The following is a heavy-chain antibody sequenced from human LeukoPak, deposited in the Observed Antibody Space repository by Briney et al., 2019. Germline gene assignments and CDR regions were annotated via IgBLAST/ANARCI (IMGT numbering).Heavy chain of an antibody. Sequence: GGSLRLSCAASGYTFNNYAMSWVRRAPGKGLEWVSAISGGGGSTYYADSVKGRFTISRDNSKNTLFMQMNSLRAEDTAVYYCAKDFYDSSGSRYDYWGQGTLVSVSS. D-gene: IGHD3-22*01. CDR3: AKDFYDSSGSRYDY. CDR1: GYTFNNYA. CDR2: ISGGGGST. J-gene: IGHJ4*02. V-gene: IGHV3-23*01.